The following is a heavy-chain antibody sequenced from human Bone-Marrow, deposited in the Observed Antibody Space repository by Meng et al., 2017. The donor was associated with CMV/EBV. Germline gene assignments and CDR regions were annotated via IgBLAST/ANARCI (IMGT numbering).Heavy chain of an antibody. D-gene: IGHD2-2*01. Sequence: SETLSLTCTVSGGSISSYFCTWIRHPPGKGQEWIGQIYNSGSTNYNPPLNSRVSMSVDAAKQQFSLKLNSVTAAATAVYYCARGPWIRGKTHSCLTPWGQGTLVTVSS. V-gene: IGHV4-4*09. CDR3: ARGPWIRGKTHSCLTP. CDR2: IYNSGST. J-gene: IGHJ5*02. CDR1: GGSISSYF.